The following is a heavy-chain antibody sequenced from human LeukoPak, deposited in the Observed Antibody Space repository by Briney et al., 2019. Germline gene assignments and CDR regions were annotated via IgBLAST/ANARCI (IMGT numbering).Heavy chain of an antibody. V-gene: IGHV4-59*08. D-gene: IGHD3-10*01. Sequence: SETLSLTCTVSGGSISGYYWSWIRQPPGKGLEWIGYIYYSGTTNYNPSLKSRVNISVDTSKNQFSLKLSSVTAADTAVYYCASGFGEFPYYFDYWGQGTLVTVSS. CDR3: ASGFGEFPYYFDY. CDR1: GGSISGYY. J-gene: IGHJ4*02. CDR2: IYYSGTT.